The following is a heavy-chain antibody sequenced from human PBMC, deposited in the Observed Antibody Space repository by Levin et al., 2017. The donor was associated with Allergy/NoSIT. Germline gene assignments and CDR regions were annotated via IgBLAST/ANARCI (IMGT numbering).Heavy chain of an antibody. CDR2: ISYTGNT. CDR1: GASFTSHY. CDR3: ARHFGEHQSLTPIDY. J-gene: IGHJ4*02. D-gene: IGHD3-16*01. Sequence: SETLSHTCTVSGASFTSHYWVWIRQPPGKGLEWIGYISYTGNTYYNPSLRGRVTISLGTSKNQFSLSLSSVTAADTAVYYCARHFGEHQSLTPIDYWGQGTLVTVSS. V-gene: IGHV4-59*08.